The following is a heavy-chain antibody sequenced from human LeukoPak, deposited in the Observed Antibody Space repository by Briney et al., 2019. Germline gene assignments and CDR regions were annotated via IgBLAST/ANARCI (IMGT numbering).Heavy chain of an antibody. D-gene: IGHD3-22*01. Sequence: SETLSLTCTVSGGSISSSSYYWGWIRQPPGKGLEWIGSIYYSGSTYYNPSLKSRVTISVDTSKNQFSLKLSSVTAADTAVYYCAREAGARGYYYDSSGFDVWGQGTTVTVSS. CDR2: IYYSGST. V-gene: IGHV4-39*02. CDR1: GGSISSSSYY. CDR3: AREAGARGYYYDSSGFDV. J-gene: IGHJ6*02.